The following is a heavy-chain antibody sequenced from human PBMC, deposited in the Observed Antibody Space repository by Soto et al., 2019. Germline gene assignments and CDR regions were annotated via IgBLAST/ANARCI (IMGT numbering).Heavy chain of an antibody. CDR2: INPKSGGT. V-gene: IGHV1-2*02. D-gene: IGHD4-17*01. J-gene: IGHJ4*02. CDR1: GDTFTANY. Sequence: QVQLVQSGAEVKKPGASVKVSCKASGDTFTANYIHWVRQAPGQGFEWMGWINPKSGGTNYPQKFQGRVTMTRDTSLSTVYMTLTRLTSDDTAVYYCTRKVRDYNFDYWGQGTLVTVSS. CDR3: TRKVRDYNFDY.